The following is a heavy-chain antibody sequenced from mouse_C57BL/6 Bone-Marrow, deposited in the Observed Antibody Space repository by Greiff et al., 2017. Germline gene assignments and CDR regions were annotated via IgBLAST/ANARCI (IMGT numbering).Heavy chain of an antibody. D-gene: IGHD2-1*01. Sequence: EVQGVESGGGLVQPGESLKLSCESNEYEFPSHDMSWVRKTPEKRLELVAAINSDGGSTYYPDTMEGRFIISRDNTKKTLYLQMSSLRSEDTALYYCARQMVTTRRYFDYWGQGTTLTVSS. V-gene: IGHV5-2*01. CDR3: ARQMVTTRRYFDY. CDR2: INSDGGST. J-gene: IGHJ2*01. CDR1: EYEFPSHD.